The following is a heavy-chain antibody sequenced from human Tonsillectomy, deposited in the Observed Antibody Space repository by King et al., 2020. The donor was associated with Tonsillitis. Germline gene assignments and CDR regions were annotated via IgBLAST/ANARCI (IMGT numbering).Heavy chain of an antibody. D-gene: IGHD1-26*01. CDR2: IKQDGSEQ. CDR3: ARAPPRIVGATDLDF. Sequence: VQLVESGGGLVQPGGSLRLSCAASGFTCSSYWMSWVRQAPGKGLEWVANIKQDGSEQYYADSVKGRFTISRDNAKNSLFLQLNSLRAEDTAVYYCARAPPRIVGATDLDFGGRGTLDSVSS. J-gene: IGHJ4*02. CDR1: GFTCSSYW. V-gene: IGHV3-7*03.